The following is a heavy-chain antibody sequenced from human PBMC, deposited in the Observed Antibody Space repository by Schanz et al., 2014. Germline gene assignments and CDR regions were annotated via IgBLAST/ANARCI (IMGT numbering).Heavy chain of an antibody. D-gene: IGHD6-19*01. CDR3: AKCIGWYGRCAFDI. V-gene: IGHV3-53*01. CDR2: IYSGGST. CDR1: GFTVSSNY. Sequence: EVQLVESGGGLIQPGGSLRLFCAASGFTVSSNYMSWVRQAPGKGLEWVAVIYSGGSTFYTDSVKGRFTISRDNSKNTLYLQMNSLIAEDTAVYYCAKCIGWYGRCAFDIWGQGTMVTVSS. J-gene: IGHJ3*02.